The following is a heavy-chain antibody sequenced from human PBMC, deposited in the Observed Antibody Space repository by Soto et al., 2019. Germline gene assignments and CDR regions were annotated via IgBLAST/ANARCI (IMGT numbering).Heavy chain of an antibody. V-gene: IGHV1-69*02. CDR3: ARGYCSSTSCPHYYYYYYMDV. CDR1: GGTFSSYT. D-gene: IGHD2-2*01. Sequence: GASVKVSCKASGGTFSSYTISWVRQAPGQGLEWMGRIIPILGIANYAQKFQGRVTITADKSTSTAYMELSSLRSEDTAVYYCARGYCSSTSCPHYYYYYYMDVWGKGTTVTVSS. J-gene: IGHJ6*03. CDR2: IIPILGIA.